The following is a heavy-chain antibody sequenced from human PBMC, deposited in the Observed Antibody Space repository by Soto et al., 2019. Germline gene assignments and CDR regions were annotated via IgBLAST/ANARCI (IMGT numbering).Heavy chain of an antibody. CDR2: INPSGGST. CDR1: GYTFTSYY. CDR3: ARGGRIVVVVAATLLGMDV. Sequence: QVQLVQSGAEVKKPGASVKVSCKASGYTFTSYYMHWVRQAPGQGLEWMGIINPSGGSTSYAQKFQGRVTMTRDTSTSTVYMELSSLRSEDTAVYCCARGGRIVVVVAATLLGMDVWGQGTTVTVSS. V-gene: IGHV1-46*01. D-gene: IGHD2-15*01. J-gene: IGHJ6*02.